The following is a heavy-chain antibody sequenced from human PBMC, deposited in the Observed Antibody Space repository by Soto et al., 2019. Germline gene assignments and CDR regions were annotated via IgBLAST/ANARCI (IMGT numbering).Heavy chain of an antibody. CDR3: ARPGDIFDWYHHGFGY. V-gene: IGHV4-39*01. CDR2: IYYSGST. J-gene: IGHJ4*02. CDR1: GGSISSSSYY. D-gene: IGHD3-9*01. Sequence: TSETLSLTCTVSGGSISSSSYYWGWIRQPPGKGLEWIGSIYYSGSTYYNPSLKSRVTISVDTSKNQFSLKLSSVTAADTAVYYCARPGDIFDWYHHGFGYWGPGTLVTSPQ.